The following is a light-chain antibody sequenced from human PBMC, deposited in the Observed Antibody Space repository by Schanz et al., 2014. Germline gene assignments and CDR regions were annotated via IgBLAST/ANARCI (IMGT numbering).Light chain of an antibody. CDR3: QQYDSNPT. Sequence: DIQMTQSPATLSASVGDRVSITCRANQTISVWLAWIQLKPGKAPKSLIHKASSLESGVPSRFSGSGSATEFTLTISSLQPDDFATYYCQQYDSNPTFGQGTKVEMK. J-gene: IGKJ1*01. CDR1: QTISVW. V-gene: IGKV1-5*03. CDR2: KAS.